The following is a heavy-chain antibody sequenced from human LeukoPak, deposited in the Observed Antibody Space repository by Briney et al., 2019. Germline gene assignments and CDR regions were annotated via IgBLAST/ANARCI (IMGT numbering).Heavy chain of an antibody. CDR3: TKAWAADH. J-gene: IGHJ4*02. Sequence: GGSLRLPCAASGFTFNTHAMTWVRQAPGKGLEWVSAISDSGDKKYYAGSVKGRFTISRDNAKNTLYLQMNSLRAEDTAVYYCTKAWAADHWGQGALVTVSS. V-gene: IGHV3-23*01. CDR2: ISDSGDKK. CDR1: GFTFNTHA. D-gene: IGHD2-15*01.